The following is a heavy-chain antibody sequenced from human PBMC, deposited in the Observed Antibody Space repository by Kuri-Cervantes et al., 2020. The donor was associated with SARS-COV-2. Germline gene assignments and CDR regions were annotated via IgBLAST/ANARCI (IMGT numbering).Heavy chain of an antibody. CDR1: GFTFSSYS. CDR2: ISSSSSTI. J-gene: IGHJ4*02. D-gene: IGHD3-3*01. Sequence: GGSLRLSCAASGFTFSSYSMNWVHQAPGEGLEWVSYISSSSSTIYYADSVKGRFTISRDNAKNSLYLQMNSLRAEDTAVYYCARDRGDFWSGSINYWGQGTLVTVSS. V-gene: IGHV3-48*01. CDR3: ARDRGDFWSGSINY.